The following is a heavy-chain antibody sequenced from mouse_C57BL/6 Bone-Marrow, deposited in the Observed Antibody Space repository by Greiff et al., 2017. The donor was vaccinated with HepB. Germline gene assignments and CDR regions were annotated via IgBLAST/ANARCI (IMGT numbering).Heavy chain of an antibody. J-gene: IGHJ1*03. CDR3: ARAYGSPPYWYVDV. CDR2: IYPRSGNT. V-gene: IGHV1-81*01. Sequence: VQLMESGAELARPGASVKLSCKASGYTFTSYGISWVKQRTGQGLEWIGEIYPRSGNTYYNEKFKGKATLTADKSSSTAYMELRSLTAEDSAVYSCARAYGSPPYWYVDVWGTGTTVTVTA. D-gene: IGHD1-1*01. CDR1: GYTFTSYG.